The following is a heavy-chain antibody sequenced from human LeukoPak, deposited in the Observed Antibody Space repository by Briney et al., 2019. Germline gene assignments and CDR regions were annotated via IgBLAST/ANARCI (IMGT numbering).Heavy chain of an antibody. CDR2: IYYSENT. V-gene: IGHV4-39*07. CDR3: TRLHGAYPIDF. CDR1: GGSISSSSYF. D-gene: IGHD4/OR15-4a*01. Sequence: PSETLSLTCTVSGGSISSSSYFWGWIRQPPGKGLEWIGSIYYSENTNYNPSLKSRVTISVDTSKNQFSLKLSSVTAADTAVYYCTRLHGAYPIDFWGQGTLVTVSS. J-gene: IGHJ4*02.